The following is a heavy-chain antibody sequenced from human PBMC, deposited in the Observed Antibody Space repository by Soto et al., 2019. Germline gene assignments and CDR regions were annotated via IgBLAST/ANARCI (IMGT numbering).Heavy chain of an antibody. D-gene: IGHD3-10*01. Sequence: EVQLLESGGGLVQPGGSLRLSCAASGFTFSSYAMSWVRQAPGKGLEWVSAISGSGGSTYYADSVKGRFTISRDNSKNTLYLQMNSLRAEDTAVYYCAKSGRALRVTDPDYYYYYMDVWGKGTTVTVSS. V-gene: IGHV3-23*01. CDR1: GFTFSSYA. CDR3: AKSGRALRVTDPDYYYYYMDV. CDR2: ISGSGGST. J-gene: IGHJ6*03.